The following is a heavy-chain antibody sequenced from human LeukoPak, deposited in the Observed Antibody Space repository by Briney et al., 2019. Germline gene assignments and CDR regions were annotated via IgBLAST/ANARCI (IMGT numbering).Heavy chain of an antibody. V-gene: IGHV4-4*07. CDR1: GGSISGYF. CDR3: ARHFGHSDWFDP. D-gene: IGHD3-10*01. J-gene: IGHJ5*02. CDR2: IYASGST. Sequence: SETLSLTCTVSGGSISGYFWSWIRQPAGKGLEWIGRIYASGSTNYNPSLRSRVTMSVDTSENQFSLRLTSVTAADTAVYFCARHFGHSDWFDPWGRGTLVTVSS.